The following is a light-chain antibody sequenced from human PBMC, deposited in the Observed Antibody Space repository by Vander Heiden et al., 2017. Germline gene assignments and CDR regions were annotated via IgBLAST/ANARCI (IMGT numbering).Light chain of an antibody. CDR2: GTS. V-gene: IGKV3-15*01. Sequence: DIVMTQFQATLSVSPGEGASLSCWASQSVGSQLAWYQQKPGQAPRLLIYGTSTRAAGVPARFSGSGSGTHFTLTIASLQSEDFAVYYCQQYERWPLTFGGGTKVEIK. CDR3: QQYERWPLT. J-gene: IGKJ4*01. CDR1: QSVGSQ.